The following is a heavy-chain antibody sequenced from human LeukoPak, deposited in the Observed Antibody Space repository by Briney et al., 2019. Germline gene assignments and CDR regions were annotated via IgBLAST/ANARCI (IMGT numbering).Heavy chain of an antibody. V-gene: IGHV3-23*01. J-gene: IGHJ4*02. D-gene: IGHD2-2*01. CDR3: GRGLNTNYFDY. CDR1: GFTLSSYA. CDR2: ISGSGGST. Sequence: PGGSLRLSCAAPGFTLSSYAMSWVRHAPGKGLEWVSAISGSGGSTYYADSVKGRFNISRDNSKNTLYIQLNSLRAEDTVVYYCGRGLNTNYFDYWGQGTLVTVSS.